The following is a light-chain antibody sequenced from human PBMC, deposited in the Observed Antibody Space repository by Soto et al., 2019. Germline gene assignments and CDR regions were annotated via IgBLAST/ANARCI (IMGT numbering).Light chain of an antibody. CDR1: SSDVGGYNY. J-gene: IGLJ2*01. CDR3: CSYAGSYTFAV. Sequence: QSALTQPRSVSGSPGQSVTISCTGTSSDVGGYNYVSWYQQHPGKAPKLMIYDVSKRPSGVPDRFSGSKSDNTASLTISGLQAEDEADYYCCSYAGSYTFAVFGGGTKVTVL. V-gene: IGLV2-11*01. CDR2: DVS.